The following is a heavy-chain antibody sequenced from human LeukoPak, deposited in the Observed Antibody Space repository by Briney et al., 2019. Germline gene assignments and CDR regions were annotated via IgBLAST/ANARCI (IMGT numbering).Heavy chain of an antibody. Sequence: GASVKVSCKAPGYTFTSYDINWVRQATGQGPEWMGWMSPNSGKTGYAQKFQGRVTMTRDTSISMAYMELSSLRSDDTAVYYCARDYGGNSGWFDPWGQGTLVTVSS. CDR2: MSPNSGKT. J-gene: IGHJ5*02. V-gene: IGHV1-8*01. CDR1: GYTFTSYD. D-gene: IGHD4-23*01. CDR3: ARDYGGNSGWFDP.